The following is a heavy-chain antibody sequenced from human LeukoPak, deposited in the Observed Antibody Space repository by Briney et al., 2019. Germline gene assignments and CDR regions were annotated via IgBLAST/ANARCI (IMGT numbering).Heavy chain of an antibody. J-gene: IGHJ5*02. Sequence: GASVKVSCKASGYTFTSYYMHWVRQAPGQGLEWMGWISAYNGNTNYAQKLQGRVTMTTDTSTSTAYMELRSLRSDDTAVYYCAIHPDILTGYYWFDPWGQGTLVTVSS. CDR2: ISAYNGNT. D-gene: IGHD3-9*01. CDR3: AIHPDILTGYYWFDP. V-gene: IGHV1-18*04. CDR1: GYTFTSYY.